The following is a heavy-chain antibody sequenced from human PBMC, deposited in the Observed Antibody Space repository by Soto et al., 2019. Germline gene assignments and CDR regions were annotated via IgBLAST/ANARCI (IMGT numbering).Heavy chain of an antibody. CDR3: ATGGAVVLDPLDI. CDR2: ITSSGSST. J-gene: IGHJ3*02. V-gene: IGHV3-23*01. Sequence: EVQLLESGGGLVQPGGSLRLSCAASGFTFSSYAMNWVRQAPGKGLEWVSSITSSGSSTDYADSVKGRFSISRDNSKNTLTLHMNSLRVDDTAVYYCATGGAVVLDPLDIWGHGTMVTVSS. D-gene: IGHD6-19*01. CDR1: GFTFSSYA.